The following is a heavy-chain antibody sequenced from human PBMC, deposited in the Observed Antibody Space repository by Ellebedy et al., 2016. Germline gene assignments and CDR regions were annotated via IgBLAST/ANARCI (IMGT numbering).Heavy chain of an antibody. D-gene: IGHD5-18*01. V-gene: IGHV4-4*07. CDR2: VHTTGST. CDR3: AAPQGGYSYGQPGFDY. Sequence: SETLSLXXTVSGGSIINHYWTWIRQPAGKGLEWIGHVHTTGSTNYNPSLESRVTMSVDTSKNQFSLKLSSVTAADTAVYYCAAPQGGYSYGQPGFDYWGQGTLVTVSS. J-gene: IGHJ4*02. CDR1: GGSIINHY.